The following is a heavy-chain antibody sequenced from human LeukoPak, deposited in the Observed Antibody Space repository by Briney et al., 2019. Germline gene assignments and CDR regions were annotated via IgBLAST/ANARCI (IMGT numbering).Heavy chain of an antibody. V-gene: IGHV3-11*04. CDR1: GFTFRDNY. J-gene: IGHJ4*02. D-gene: IGHD1-26*01. CDR2: FCGSGSDI. CDR3: VRGPGRDGGY. Sequence: GGSLRLSCAASGFTFRDNYMSWIRQAPGKGPEWLSYFCGSGSDINYAAPGKGRFTISRDNAKNSLYLQMNNLRVEDTAVYYCVRGPGRDGGYWGQGTLVTVSS.